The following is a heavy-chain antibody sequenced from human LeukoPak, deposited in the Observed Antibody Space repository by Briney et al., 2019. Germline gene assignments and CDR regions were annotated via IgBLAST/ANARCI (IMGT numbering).Heavy chain of an antibody. CDR2: ISSSSSYI. Sequence: GGSLRLSCAASGFTFSTYSMNWVRQAPGKGLEWVSFISSSSSYIYYADSVKGRFTISRDNAKNSLYLQMNSLRAEDTAVYYCARGGCDDAFDIWGQGTMVTVSS. CDR3: ARGGCDDAFDI. CDR1: GFTFSTYS. J-gene: IGHJ3*02. V-gene: IGHV3-21*01.